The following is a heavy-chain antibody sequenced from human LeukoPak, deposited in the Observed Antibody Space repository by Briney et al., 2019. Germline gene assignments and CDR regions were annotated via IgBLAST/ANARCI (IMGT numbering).Heavy chain of an antibody. V-gene: IGHV3-23*01. J-gene: IGHJ3*02. D-gene: IGHD3-22*01. CDR1: GFTFSSYA. CDR2: ISGSGGST. CDR3: AQTYYYASSGSGSGGFDI. Sequence: GGSLRLSCAASGFTFSSYAMSWVRQAPGKGLEWVSAISGSGGSTYYADSVKGRFTISRDNSKNTLYLQMNSLRAEDTAVYYCAQTYYYASSGSGSGGFDIWGQGTMVTVSS.